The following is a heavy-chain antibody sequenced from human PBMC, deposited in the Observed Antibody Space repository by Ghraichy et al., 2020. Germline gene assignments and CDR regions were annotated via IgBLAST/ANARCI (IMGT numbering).Heavy chain of an antibody. V-gene: IGHV6-1*01. Sequence: SQTLSLTCAISGDSVSSNSAAWNWIRQSPSRGLEWLGRTYYRSKWYNDYAVSVKSRITINPDTSKNQFSLQLNSVTPEDTAVYYCARAVSSGWYGSYYYGMDVWGQGTTVTVSS. CDR2: TYYRSKWYN. J-gene: IGHJ6*02. CDR1: GDSVSSNSAA. CDR3: ARAVSSGWYGSYYYGMDV. D-gene: IGHD6-19*01.